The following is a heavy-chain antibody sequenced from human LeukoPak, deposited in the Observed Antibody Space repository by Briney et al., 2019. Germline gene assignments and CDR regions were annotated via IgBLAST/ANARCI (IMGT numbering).Heavy chain of an antibody. CDR1: GGSMGSYY. CDR3: AREWSGYYYFDY. J-gene: IGHJ4*02. CDR2: IYTSGST. D-gene: IGHD3-3*01. V-gene: IGHV4-4*07. Sequence: TSSETLSLTGTVSGGSMGSYYWNWIRQAAGKGLEWIGRIYTSGSTNYNPSLKSRVSMSVDTSKNQFSLNLSSVTAADTAVYYCAREWSGYYYFDYWGQGAPVTVSS.